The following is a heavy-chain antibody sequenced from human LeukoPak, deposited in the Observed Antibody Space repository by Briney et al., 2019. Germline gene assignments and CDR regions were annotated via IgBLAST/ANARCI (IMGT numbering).Heavy chain of an antibody. Sequence: SQTLSLTCTVSGGSISSGDYYWRWLRQPPGKGLEWIGYIYYSGNTYYNPSLKSRVTISVDTSKNQFSLKLSSVTAADTAVYYCARERNSGYHGSAFDIWGQGTMVTVSS. CDR3: ARERNSGYHGSAFDI. J-gene: IGHJ3*02. CDR1: GGSISSGDYY. V-gene: IGHV4-30-4*01. D-gene: IGHD5-12*01. CDR2: IYYSGNT.